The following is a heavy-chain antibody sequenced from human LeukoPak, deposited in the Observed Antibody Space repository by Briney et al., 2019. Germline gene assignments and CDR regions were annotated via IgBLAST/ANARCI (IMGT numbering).Heavy chain of an antibody. D-gene: IGHD4-17*01. CDR3: ASRPTVTTRVFDY. CDR2: IYYSGST. Sequence: SETLSLTCTVSGGSISSSSYYWGWIRQPPGKGLEWIGCIYYSGSTYYNPSLKSRVTISVDTSKNQFSLKLSSVTAADTAVYYCASRPTVTTRVFDYWGQGTPVTVSS. V-gene: IGHV4-39*01. J-gene: IGHJ4*02. CDR1: GGSISSSSYY.